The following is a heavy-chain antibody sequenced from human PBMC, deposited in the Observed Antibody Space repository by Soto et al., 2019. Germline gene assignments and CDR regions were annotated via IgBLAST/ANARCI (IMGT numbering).Heavy chain of an antibody. J-gene: IGHJ6*02. CDR2: IYYSGST. CDR3: ARRPDPYYYYGMDV. Sequence: SETLSLTCTVSGGSISSYYWSWIRQPPGKGLEWIGYIYYSGSTNYNPSLKSRVTISVDTSKNQFSLKLSSVTAADTAVYYCARRPDPYYYYGMDVWGQGTTVTVSS. V-gene: IGHV4-59*08. CDR1: GGSISSYY.